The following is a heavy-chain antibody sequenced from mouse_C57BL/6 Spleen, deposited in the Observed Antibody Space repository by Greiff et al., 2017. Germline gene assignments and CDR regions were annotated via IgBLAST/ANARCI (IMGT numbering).Heavy chain of an antibody. D-gene: IGHD1-1*01. Sequence: QVQLKQSGTELVKPGASVKLSCKASGYTFTSYWMHWVKQRPGQGLEWIGNINPSNGGTNYTEQFKSKATLTVDKSSSTAYMQLSSLTSEDSAVYYCARDLPITTVVAPVAYWGQGTLVTVSA. CDR1: GYTFTSYW. CDR2: INPSNGGT. J-gene: IGHJ3*01. CDR3: ARDLPITTVVAPVAY. V-gene: IGHV1-53*01.